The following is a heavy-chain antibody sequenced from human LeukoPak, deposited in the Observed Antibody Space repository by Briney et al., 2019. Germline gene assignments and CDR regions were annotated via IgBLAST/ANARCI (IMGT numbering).Heavy chain of an antibody. CDR2: ISGSGGST. CDR3: AYGHYDFWSGYYMGIDHYYGMDV. J-gene: IGHJ6*02. Sequence: GGSLRLSCAASGFTFSSYAMSWVRQAPGKGLEWVSAISGSGGSTYYADSVKGRFTISRDNSKNTLYLQMNSLRAEDTAVYYCAYGHYDFWSGYYMGIDHYYGMDVWGQGTTVTVSS. CDR1: GFTFSSYA. V-gene: IGHV3-23*01. D-gene: IGHD3-3*01.